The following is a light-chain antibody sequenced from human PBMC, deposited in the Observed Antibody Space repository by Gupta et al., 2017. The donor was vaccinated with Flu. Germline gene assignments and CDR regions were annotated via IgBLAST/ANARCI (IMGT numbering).Light chain of an antibody. CDR3: GTWDSSLNVGV. J-gene: IGLJ3*02. CDR1: SSDIGNHY. CDR2: ENN. Sequence: QSVLTQPSPVSAAPGQKVTISCSGSSSDIGNHYVTWYQQLPGTAPKLLIYENNERPSGRPERFSGAKSDTSATLDITGLQTGDEADYYCGTWDSSLNVGVFGGGTKLTVL. V-gene: IGLV1-51*02.